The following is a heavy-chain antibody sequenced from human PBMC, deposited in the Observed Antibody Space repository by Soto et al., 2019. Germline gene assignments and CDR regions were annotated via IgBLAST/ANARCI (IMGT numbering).Heavy chain of an antibody. CDR3: ARTWMYGARPSLDY. D-gene: IGHD6-6*01. CDR2: ISTYNGNT. Sequence: QVQLVQSGAEVKKPGASVKVSCKASGYSLNNYGVSWVRQAPGQGLERMGWISTYNGNTNYAQELQGRVTMTTDTSTSTAYMELWSLRSDDTAIYYCARTWMYGARPSLDYWGQGTLVTVSS. V-gene: IGHV1-18*04. CDR1: GYSLNNYG. J-gene: IGHJ4*02.